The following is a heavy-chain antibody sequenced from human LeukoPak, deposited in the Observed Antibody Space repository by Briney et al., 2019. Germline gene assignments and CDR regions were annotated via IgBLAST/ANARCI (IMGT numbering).Heavy chain of an antibody. D-gene: IGHD3-10*01. Sequence: SETQSLTCTVSGGSISSYYWSWIRQPPGKGLEWIGYIYYSGSTNYNPSLKSRVTISVDTSKNQFSLKLSSVTAADTAVYYCASSKGLYYYGSGSYYIFDYWGQGTLVTVSS. CDR3: ASSKGLYYYGSGSYYIFDY. CDR2: IYYSGST. J-gene: IGHJ4*02. CDR1: GGSISSYY. V-gene: IGHV4-59*01.